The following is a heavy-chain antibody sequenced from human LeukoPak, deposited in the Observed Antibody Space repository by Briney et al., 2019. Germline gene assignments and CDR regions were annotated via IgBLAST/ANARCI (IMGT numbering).Heavy chain of an antibody. CDR1: GFTFSAHA. J-gene: IGHJ4*02. Sequence: GGSLRLSCAASGFTFSAHAMHWVRQPTGKGLEWVSAIGTGGDTFYPGSVKGRFTISRENVKNSLYLQMNSLRAEDTAVYYCARQMTPHGNFDYWGQGTLVTVSS. CDR2: IGTGGDT. D-gene: IGHD1-26*01. V-gene: IGHV3-13*01. CDR3: ARQMTPHGNFDY.